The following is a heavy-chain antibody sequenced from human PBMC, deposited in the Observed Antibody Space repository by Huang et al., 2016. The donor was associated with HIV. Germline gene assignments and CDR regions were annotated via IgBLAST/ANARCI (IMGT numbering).Heavy chain of an antibody. D-gene: IGHD3-22*01. CDR1: GGSVSSGDYY. CDR3: SRINYAKTTYYLDFDF. V-gene: IGHV4-61*08. J-gene: IGHJ4*02. Sequence: QVHLQESGPGLVKPSETLSLTCTVSGGSVSSGDYYWSWVRQPPGKGLEWIAYAYYDVSTNYNPSLESRLSMSVDTSRNQFSLKLRSVTAADTAVYYCSRINYAKTTYYLDFDFWGQGTLVTVSS. CDR2: AYYDVST.